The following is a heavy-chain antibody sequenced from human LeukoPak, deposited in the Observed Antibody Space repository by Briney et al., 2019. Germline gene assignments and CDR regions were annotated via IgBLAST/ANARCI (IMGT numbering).Heavy chain of an antibody. CDR2: IYHSGST. J-gene: IGHJ4*02. Sequence: SETLSLTCTVSGYSISSGYYWGWIRQPPGKGLEWFGSIYHSGSTYYNPSLKSRVSISVDTSKNQFSLKLSSVTAADTAVYYCATLANYYDSSGYFRDYWGQGTLVTVSS. CDR3: ATLANYYDSSGYFRDY. V-gene: IGHV4-38-2*02. D-gene: IGHD3-22*01. CDR1: GYSISSGYY.